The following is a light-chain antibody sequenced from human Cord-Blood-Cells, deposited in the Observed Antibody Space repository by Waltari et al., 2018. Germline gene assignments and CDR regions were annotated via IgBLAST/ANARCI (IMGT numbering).Light chain of an antibody. CDR3: QQSYSTPRT. V-gene: IGKV1-39*01. CDR1: PRISSY. J-gene: IGKJ1*01. CDR2: AAS. Sequence: DIPMTQSPSSLSASVADSVPITCRASPRISSYLNWYQQKPGNAPKLLIYAASSLQSGVPSRFSGSGSGTDFTLTISSLQPEDFATYYCQQSYSTPRTFGQGTKVEIK.